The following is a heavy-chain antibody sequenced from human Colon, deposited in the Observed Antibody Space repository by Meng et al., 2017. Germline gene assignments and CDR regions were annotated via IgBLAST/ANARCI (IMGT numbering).Heavy chain of an antibody. CDR1: GFTFSPYS. J-gene: IGHJ4*02. V-gene: IGHV3-21*01. D-gene: IGHD3-10*01. Sequence: GGSLRPSCAPSGFTFSPYSMNWVRQAPGKGLEWVSSISSSINYIYYADSMKGRFTNARDNTENPLYLQMNNLRAEDPALYYCARMMYYNGDGYGPSDYWGQGTLVTVSS. CDR2: ISSSINYI. CDR3: ARMMYYNGDGYGPSDY.